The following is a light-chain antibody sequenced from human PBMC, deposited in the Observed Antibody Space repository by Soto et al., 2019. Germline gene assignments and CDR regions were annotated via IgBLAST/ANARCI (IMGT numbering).Light chain of an antibody. CDR3: CSYAGSSYV. Sequence: QSVLTQPRSVSGPPGQTVTISCTGTSCDVGGYNYVSWYQQHPGKAPKLMIYDVSKRPSGVPDRFSGSKSGNTASLTISGLQAEDEADYYCCSYAGSSYVFGTGTKVTVL. V-gene: IGLV2-11*01. J-gene: IGLJ1*01. CDR1: SCDVGGYNY. CDR2: DVS.